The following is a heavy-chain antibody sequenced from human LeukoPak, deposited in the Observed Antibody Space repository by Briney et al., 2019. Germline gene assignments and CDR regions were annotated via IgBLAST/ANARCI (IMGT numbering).Heavy chain of an antibody. CDR2: MYHSGST. V-gene: IGHV4-4*02. CDR3: AIAAAGILYFQH. J-gene: IGHJ1*01. Sequence: SGTLSLTCAVSSGSIRDTNWWSWVRQPPGKGLEWIGEMYHSGSTNYNPSLKSRVTISVDTSRNQFSLKLSSVTAADTAVYYCAIAAAGILYFQHWGQGTLVTVSS. CDR1: SGSIRDTNW. D-gene: IGHD6-13*01.